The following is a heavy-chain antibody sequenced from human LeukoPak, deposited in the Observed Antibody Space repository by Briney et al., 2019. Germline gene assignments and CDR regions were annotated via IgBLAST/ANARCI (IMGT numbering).Heavy chain of an antibody. D-gene: IGHD3-22*01. V-gene: IGHV3-33*06. CDR1: GFNFSLYG. CDR2: IWYDATYK. CDR3: VKDDSSGYYPYPSAFDL. Sequence: GGSLRLSCAASGFNFSLYGMHWVRQAPGKGLEWVAVIWYDATYKYYADSVKGRFTISRDNSKNTLSLQMNSLRAEDTAVYYCVKDDSSGYYPYPSAFDLWDQGTMVTVSS. J-gene: IGHJ3*01.